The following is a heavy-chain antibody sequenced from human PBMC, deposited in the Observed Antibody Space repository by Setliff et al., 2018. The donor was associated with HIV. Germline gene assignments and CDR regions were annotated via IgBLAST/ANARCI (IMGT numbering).Heavy chain of an antibody. Sequence: GASVRLSCAASGFTFDDYGMNWVRQVPGKGLEWVSGINWNGLSTGYADSVKGRFTISRDNAKNSLYLQMNTLRTEDTALYYCARAPPVSYSSGWIPSYYMDVWGKGTTVTV. CDR3: ARAPPVSYSSGWIPSYYMDV. J-gene: IGHJ6*03. D-gene: IGHD6-19*01. CDR2: INWNGLST. V-gene: IGHV3-20*04. CDR1: GFTFDDYG.